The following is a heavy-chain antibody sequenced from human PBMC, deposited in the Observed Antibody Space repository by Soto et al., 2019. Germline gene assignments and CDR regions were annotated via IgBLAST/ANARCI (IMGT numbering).Heavy chain of an antibody. CDR3: ARAGGGYCSGGSCYSGLHGMDV. J-gene: IGHJ6*02. D-gene: IGHD2-15*01. CDR1: GGSISSSNW. V-gene: IGHV4-4*02. CDR2: IYHSGST. Sequence: QVQLQESGPGLVKPSGTLSLTCAVSGGSISSSNWWSWVRQPPGKGLEWIGEIYHSGSTNYNPSLKRRGTISVDKSKSQFSLKLSSVTAADTAVYYCARAGGGYCSGGSCYSGLHGMDVWGQGTTVTVSS.